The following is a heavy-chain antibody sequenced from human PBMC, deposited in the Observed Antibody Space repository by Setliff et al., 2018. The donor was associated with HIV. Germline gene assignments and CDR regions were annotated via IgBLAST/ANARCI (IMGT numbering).Heavy chain of an antibody. J-gene: IGHJ4*02. V-gene: IGHV1-69*10. CDR2: IIPILGIA. D-gene: IGHD3-22*01. CDR1: GGTFSSYA. CDR3: ARVVDSSGSLGFDY. Sequence: SVKVSCKASGGTFSSYAISWVRQAPGQGLEWMGGIIPILGIANYAQKSQGRVTITADKSTSTAYMELSSLRSEDTAVYYCARVVDSSGSLGFDYWGQGTLVTVSS.